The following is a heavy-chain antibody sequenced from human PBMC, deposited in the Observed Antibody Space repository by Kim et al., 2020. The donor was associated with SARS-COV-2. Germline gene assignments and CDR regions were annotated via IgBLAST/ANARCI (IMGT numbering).Heavy chain of an antibody. CDR1: GYTFTNNA. CDR2: INTNTGNP. J-gene: IGHJ4*02. Sequence: ASVKVSCKASGYTFTNNAISWLRQAPGQGLEWMGWINTNTGNPTYAQAFTRRFVFPVDTSVTTAYLQISSLEAEDTALYYCARVIWGTYRYTDYWGQGTLVTVSS. CDR3: ARVIWGTYRYTDY. V-gene: IGHV7-4-1*02. D-gene: IGHD3-16*02.